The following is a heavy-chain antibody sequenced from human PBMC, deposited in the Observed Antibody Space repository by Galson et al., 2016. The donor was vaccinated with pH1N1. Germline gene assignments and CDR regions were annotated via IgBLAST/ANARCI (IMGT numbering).Heavy chain of an antibody. V-gene: IGHV1-46*01. CDR1: GYRFTKYY. CDR2: IDPSYGST. J-gene: IGHJ4*02. D-gene: IGHD7-27*01. CDR3: ATFAGADHVFDN. Sequence: SVKVSCKASGYRFTKYYMHWVRQAPGQGLDWMGIIDPSYGSTTYAEKFQDRITMTRDTSTSTVYMELSSLTSEDTAVYYCATFAGADHVFDNWGQSTLVIVSS.